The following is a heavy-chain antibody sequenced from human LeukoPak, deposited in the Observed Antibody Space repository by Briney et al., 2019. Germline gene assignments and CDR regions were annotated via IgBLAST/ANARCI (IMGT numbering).Heavy chain of an antibody. CDR1: GGSISSGGYS. Sequence: SETLSLTCAVSGGSISSGGYSWSWIRQPPGKGLEWIGYIYHSGSTYYNPSLKSRVTISVDRSKNQFSLKLSSVTPADTAVYYCARGQHRFRLNMGPVSAYWGQGTLVTVSS. CDR3: ARGQHRFRLNMGPVSAY. CDR2: IYHSGST. V-gene: IGHV4-30-2*01. D-gene: IGHD6-13*01. J-gene: IGHJ4*02.